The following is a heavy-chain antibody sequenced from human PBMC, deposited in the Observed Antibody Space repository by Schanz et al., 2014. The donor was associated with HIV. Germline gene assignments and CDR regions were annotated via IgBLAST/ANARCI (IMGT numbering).Heavy chain of an antibody. CDR3: ARGYYFDSSGDYYNYYFDY. V-gene: IGHV1-69*06. CDR1: GGTVSNYA. CDR2: IIPMLRTA. Sequence: QVQLVQSGAEVKKPGSSVKVSCKASGGTVSNYAMNWVRQAPGQGLEWMGGIIPMLRTAHYAQRFQGRVTIIADKSTNILYMELSNLRSEDTAVYYCARGYYFDSSGDYYNYYFDYWGQGTLVTVSS. J-gene: IGHJ4*02. D-gene: IGHD3-22*01.